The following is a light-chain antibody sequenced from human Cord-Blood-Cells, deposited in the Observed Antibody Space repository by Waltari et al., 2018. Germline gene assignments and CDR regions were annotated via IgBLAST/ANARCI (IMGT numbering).Light chain of an antibody. Sequence: SSELTQDPAVSVALGQTVRITCQGYSLRRYYASWYQQKPGQAPVLVIYGKNNRPSGIPDRFSGSSSGNTASLTITGAQAEDEADYYCNSRDSSGNHLVFGGGTKLTVL. CDR1: SLRRYY. V-gene: IGLV3-19*01. J-gene: IGLJ2*01. CDR2: GKN. CDR3: NSRDSSGNHLV.